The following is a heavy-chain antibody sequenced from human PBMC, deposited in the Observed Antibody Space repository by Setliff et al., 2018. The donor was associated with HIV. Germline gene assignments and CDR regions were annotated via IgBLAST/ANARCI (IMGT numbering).Heavy chain of an antibody. J-gene: IGHJ6*02. D-gene: IGHD3-10*01. Sequence: GASVKVSCKASGYIFSDYYIHWVRQTPGQGLEWMGGITPMYGTTDYAQKFQGRVTMTRDTSINAAYMELRSLRSDDTAVYYCARNFGLSPSGKYYYYYGMDIWGQGTTVTVSS. CDR1: GYIFSDYY. V-gene: IGHV1-2*02. CDR2: ITPMYGTT. CDR3: ARNFGLSPSGKYYYYYGMDI.